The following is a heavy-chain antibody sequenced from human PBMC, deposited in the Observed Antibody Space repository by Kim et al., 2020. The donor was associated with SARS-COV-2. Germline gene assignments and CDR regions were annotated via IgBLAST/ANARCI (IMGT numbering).Heavy chain of an antibody. J-gene: IGHJ4*02. D-gene: IGHD1-26*01. CDR1: GYTFTSYG. CDR3: ARDTKVGASRISGY. V-gene: IGHV1-18*04. Sequence: ASVKVSCKASGYTFTSYGISWVRQAPGQGLEWMGWINAYNGNTNYAQKLQGRVTMTTDTSTSTAYMELRSLRSDDTAVYYCARDTKVGASRISGYWGQGTLVTVSS. CDR2: INAYNGNT.